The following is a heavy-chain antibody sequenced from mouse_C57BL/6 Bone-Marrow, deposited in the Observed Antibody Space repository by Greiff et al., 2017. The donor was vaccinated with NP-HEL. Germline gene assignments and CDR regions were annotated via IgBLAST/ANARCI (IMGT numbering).Heavy chain of an antibody. CDR1: GYAFSSYW. J-gene: IGHJ1*03. D-gene: IGHD4-1*01. Sequence: QVHVKQSGAELVKPGASVKISCKASGYAFSSYWMNWVKQRPGKGLEWIGQIYPGDGDTKYNGKFKGKATLAADKSSSTAYMQRSSLTSGDSAVYFWARTGTRYFGVWGTGTTVTVAS. V-gene: IGHV1-80*01. CDR2: IYPGDGDT. CDR3: ARTGTRYFGV.